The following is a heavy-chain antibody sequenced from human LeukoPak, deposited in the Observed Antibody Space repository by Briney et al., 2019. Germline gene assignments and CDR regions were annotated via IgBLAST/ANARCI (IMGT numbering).Heavy chain of an antibody. Sequence: GGSLRLSCAASGFTFSDYYMSWIRQAPGKGLKWVSYISSSGSTIYYADSVKGRFTISRDNDKNSLYLQMNSMRAEDAAVYYCAREGGGYSYGCDYWGQGTLVTVSS. V-gene: IGHV3-11*01. J-gene: IGHJ4*02. CDR1: GFTFSDYY. CDR2: ISSSGSTI. D-gene: IGHD5-18*01. CDR3: AREGGGYSYGCDY.